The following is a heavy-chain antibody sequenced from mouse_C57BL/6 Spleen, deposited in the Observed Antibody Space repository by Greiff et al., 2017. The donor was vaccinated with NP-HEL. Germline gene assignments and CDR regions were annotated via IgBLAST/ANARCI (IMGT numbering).Heavy chain of an antibody. CDR1: GFTFSSYA. Sequence: DVHLVESGEGLVKPGGSLKLSCAASGFTFSSYAMSWVRQTPEKRLEWVAYISSGGDYIYYADTVKGRFTISRDNARNTLYLQMSSLKSEDTAMYYCTRWYYGSSPFDVWGTGTTVTVSS. J-gene: IGHJ1*03. D-gene: IGHD1-1*01. V-gene: IGHV5-9-1*02. CDR3: TRWYYGSSPFDV. CDR2: ISSGGDYI.